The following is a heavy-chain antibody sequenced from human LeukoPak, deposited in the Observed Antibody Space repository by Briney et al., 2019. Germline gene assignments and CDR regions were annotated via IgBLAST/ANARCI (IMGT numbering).Heavy chain of an antibody. Sequence: PSETLSLTCAVYGGSFSGYSWSWIRQPPGKGLEWIGEINHSGSTNYNPSLKSRVTISVDTSKNQFSLKLSSVTAADTAVYYCARDSNCSSTSCYLYGFDPWGQGTLVTVSS. J-gene: IGHJ5*02. D-gene: IGHD2-2*01. CDR2: INHSGST. CDR1: GGSFSGYS. CDR3: ARDSNCSSTSCYLYGFDP. V-gene: IGHV4-34*01.